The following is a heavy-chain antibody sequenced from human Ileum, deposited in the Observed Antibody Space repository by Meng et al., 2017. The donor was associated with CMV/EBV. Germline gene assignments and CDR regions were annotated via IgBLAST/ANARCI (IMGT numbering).Heavy chain of an antibody. V-gene: IGHV3-48*04. D-gene: IGHD4-23*01. CDR3: VREDNGGSFPLPFEY. Sequence: GGSLRLSCAASGFTFNNYNMNWIRQAPGKGLEWVSYISSSSGTIYYADSVKGRFTISRDNAKSSLFLQMNSLRAEDTPVYYCVREDNGGSFPLPFEYWGRGTLVTVSS. J-gene: IGHJ4*02. CDR1: GFTFNNYN. CDR2: ISSSSGTI.